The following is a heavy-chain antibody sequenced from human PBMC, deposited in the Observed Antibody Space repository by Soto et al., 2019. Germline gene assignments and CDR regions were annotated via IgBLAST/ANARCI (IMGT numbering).Heavy chain of an antibody. J-gene: IGHJ4*02. D-gene: IGHD6-19*01. CDR3: ARDLEGIAVAGYFDY. CDR1: GFTFSDYS. V-gene: IGHV3-21*01. CDR2: ISSSSTYI. Sequence: PGGSLRLSCAASGFTFSDYSMKWVRQAPGKGLEWVSSISSSSTYIFYADSVKGRFTISRDNAKNSLYLQMNSLRAEDTAVYYCARDLEGIAVAGYFDYWGQGTLVTVSS.